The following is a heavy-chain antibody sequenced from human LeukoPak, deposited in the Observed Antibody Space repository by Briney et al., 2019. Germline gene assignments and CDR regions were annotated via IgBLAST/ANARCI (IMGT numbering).Heavy chain of an antibody. CDR3: ARGVGPMAPNFDY. J-gene: IGHJ4*02. Sequence: GGSLRLSCAASGFTVSSNYMSWVRQAPGKGLEWVSVIYSGGSTYYADSVKGRFTISRHNSKNTLYLQMNSLRAEDTAVYYCARGVGPMAPNFDYWGQGTLVTVSS. V-gene: IGHV3-53*04. CDR2: IYSGGST. D-gene: IGHD3-10*01. CDR1: GFTVSSNY.